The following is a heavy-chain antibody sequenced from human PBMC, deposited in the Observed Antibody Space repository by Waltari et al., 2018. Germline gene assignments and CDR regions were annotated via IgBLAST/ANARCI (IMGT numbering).Heavy chain of an antibody. CDR1: GFTVSSNY. Sequence: EVQLVETGGGLIQPGGSLRLSCAASGFTVSSNYMSWVRQAPGKGLGWVSVIYSGGSTYYADSVKGRFTISRDNSKNTLYLQMNSLRAEDTAVYYCARYSSSEWYFDLWGRGTLVTVSS. V-gene: IGHV3-53*02. CDR3: ARYSSSEWYFDL. CDR2: IYSGGST. J-gene: IGHJ2*01. D-gene: IGHD6-6*01.